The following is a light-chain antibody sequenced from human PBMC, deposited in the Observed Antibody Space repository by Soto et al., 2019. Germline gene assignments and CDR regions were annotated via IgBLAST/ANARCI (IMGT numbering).Light chain of an antibody. J-gene: IGKJ4*01. CDR3: QQYNSWPLT. V-gene: IGKV3D-15*01. Sequence: EIVLTQSPATLSLSPWERATLSCWASQSVSNSLAWYQQKPGQAPRLAIYDIFTRATGVPTRISGSGSGTEFTLTISSLQSEDFAVYYCQQYNSWPLTFGGGTKVDIK. CDR1: QSVSNS. CDR2: DIF.